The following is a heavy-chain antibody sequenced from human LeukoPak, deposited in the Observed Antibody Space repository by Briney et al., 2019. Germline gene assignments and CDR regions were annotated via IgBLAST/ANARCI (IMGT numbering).Heavy chain of an antibody. V-gene: IGHV1-24*01. D-gene: IGHD3-9*01. CDR1: GYTLTELS. CDR3: ATGGGYDILTGFVY. J-gene: IGHJ4*02. Sequence: ASVKVSCKVSGYTLTELSMHWVRQAPGKGLEWMGGFDPEDGETIYAQKFQGRVTMTEDTSTGTAYMELSSLRSEDTAVYYCATGGGYDILTGFVYWGQGTLVTVSS. CDR2: FDPEDGET.